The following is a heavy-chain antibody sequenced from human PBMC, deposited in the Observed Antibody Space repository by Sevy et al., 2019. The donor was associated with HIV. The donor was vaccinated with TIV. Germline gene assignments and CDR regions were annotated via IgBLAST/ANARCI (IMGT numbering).Heavy chain of an antibody. CDR2: IIPIFGSA. D-gene: IGHD3-16*01. V-gene: IGHV1-69*13. Sequence: ASVKVSCKASGGTFSSYGITWVRQAPGQGLEWMGEIIPIFGSANYGQTFQGRVTMTADQSTSTAYMELSSLRSDDTAVYYCARGGGLSPHHWLDPWGQGTQVTVSS. CDR1: GGTFSSYG. J-gene: IGHJ5*02. CDR3: ARGGGLSPHHWLDP.